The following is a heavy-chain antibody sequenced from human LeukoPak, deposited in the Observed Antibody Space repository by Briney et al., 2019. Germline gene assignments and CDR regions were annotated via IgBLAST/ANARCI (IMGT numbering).Heavy chain of an antibody. CDR3: ARGTRPNWFDP. D-gene: IGHD1-1*01. J-gene: IGHJ5*02. CDR1: GGSISSGDYY. CDR2: IYHSGTT. Sequence: SQTLSLTCTVSGGSISSGDYYWSWMRQPPGMGLAWIGYIYHSGTTYYNPSLKSRVAISVDTSKNHFSLKLSSVTAADTAVYYCARGTRPNWFDPWGQGTLVTVSS. V-gene: IGHV4-30-4*01.